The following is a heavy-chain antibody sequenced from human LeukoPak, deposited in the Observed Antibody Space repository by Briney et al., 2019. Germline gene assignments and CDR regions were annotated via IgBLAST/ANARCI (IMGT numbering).Heavy chain of an antibody. J-gene: IGHJ4*02. V-gene: IGHV4-59*01. CDR1: GGSISSYY. D-gene: IGHD3-22*01. CDR3: ARERLGYYDRSGLDY. Sequence: SETLSLTCTVSGGSISSYYWNWIRQPPGKGLEWNGYIYYSGSTNYNPSPKSRVTTSVDTSKNQFSLKLSSVTAADTAVYYCARERLGYYDRSGLDYWGQGTLVTVSS. CDR2: IYYSGST.